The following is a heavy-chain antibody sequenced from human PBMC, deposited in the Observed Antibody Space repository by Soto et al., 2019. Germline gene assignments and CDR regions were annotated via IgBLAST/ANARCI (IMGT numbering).Heavy chain of an antibody. CDR1: GYSFSTYA. V-gene: IGHV1-3*01. CDR2: INAATGNT. Sequence: ASVKVSCKASGYSFSTYALHWVRQAPGQRLEWMGWINAATGNTKYSQKFQGRVSITRDTSASTAYMELSSLRSDDTAVYYCARRAGGSYQPRHFDNWGQGTLVNVSS. J-gene: IGHJ4*02. CDR3: ARRAGGSYQPRHFDN. D-gene: IGHD1-26*01.